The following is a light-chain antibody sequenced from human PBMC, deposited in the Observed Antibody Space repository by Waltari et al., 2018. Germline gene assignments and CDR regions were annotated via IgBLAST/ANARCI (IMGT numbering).Light chain of an antibody. CDR1: SSNIGSNT. V-gene: IGLV1-44*01. CDR3: AAWDDSLNGPV. CDR2: SNN. J-gene: IGLJ3*02. Sequence: QSVLTQPPSASGTPGQRVTISCSGSSSNIGSNTVNWYQQLPGTAPKLLSYSNNQLPSGVPDRFSGAKSGTSASLAISGLQSEDEADYYGAAWDDSLNGPVFGGGTKLTVL.